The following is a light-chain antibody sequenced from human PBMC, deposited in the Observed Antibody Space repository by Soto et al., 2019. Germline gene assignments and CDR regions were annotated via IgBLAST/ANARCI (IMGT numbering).Light chain of an antibody. CDR3: HQYNSYSPA. J-gene: IGKJ1*01. V-gene: IGKV1-5*01. CDR2: DAY. CDR1: QSVSGW. Sequence: DVQNTKSASTTSAPGVETFTVTVLAIQSVSGWLAWYQQKPGEAPKLLIYDAYALPRGVPSRFSGSGSGTQFTLTISSLQPDDFATYYCHQYNSYSPAFGPGTKVDIK.